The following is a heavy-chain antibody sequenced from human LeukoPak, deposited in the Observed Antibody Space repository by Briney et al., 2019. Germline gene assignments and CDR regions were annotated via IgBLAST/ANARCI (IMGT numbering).Heavy chain of an antibody. Sequence: GGSLRLSCAASGFTFSGSAMHWVRQASGKGLEWVGRIRSKANSYATAYAASVKGRFTISRDDSKNTAYLQMNSLKTEDTAVYYCTSHPYDFWKGEIDYWGQGTLVTVSS. D-gene: IGHD3-3*01. CDR3: TSHPYDFWKGEIDY. CDR1: GFTFSGSA. V-gene: IGHV3-73*01. J-gene: IGHJ4*02. CDR2: IRSKANSYAT.